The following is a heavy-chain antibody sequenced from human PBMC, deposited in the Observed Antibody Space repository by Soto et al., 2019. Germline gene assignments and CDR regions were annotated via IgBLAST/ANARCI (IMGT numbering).Heavy chain of an antibody. V-gene: IGHV4-30-2*01. CDR2: ISPSGTT. CDR1: GGSISSGDYS. Sequence: QLQLQESGSGLVKPSRTLSLTCIVSGGSISSGDYSWNWIRRPPGKGLQWIGYISPSGTTYYNPSLKSRVTISLDRSKNHFSLTLSSVTAADTAVYYCARSTALVRQYFDSWGQGTLVTVSS. CDR3: ARSTALVRQYFDS. D-gene: IGHD5-18*01. J-gene: IGHJ4*02.